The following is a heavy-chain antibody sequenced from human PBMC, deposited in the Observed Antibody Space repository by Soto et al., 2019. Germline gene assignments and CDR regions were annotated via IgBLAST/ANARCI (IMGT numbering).Heavy chain of an antibody. CDR3: ANLYSSGGKEWFDP. CDR1: GFTFSNYA. V-gene: IGHV3-23*01. D-gene: IGHD6-19*01. J-gene: IGHJ5*02. Sequence: EVQLLESGGGLVQPGGYLRLSCAASGFTFSNYAMSWVRQAPGKGLEWVSGIDHSGGSTYYADSVKGRFTISRDNSKNTLYLQMNSLRAEDTAVYYCANLYSSGGKEWFDPWAQGTLVTVSS. CDR2: IDHSGGST.